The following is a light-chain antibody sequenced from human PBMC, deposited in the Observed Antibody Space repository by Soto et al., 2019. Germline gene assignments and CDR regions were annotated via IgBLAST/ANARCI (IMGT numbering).Light chain of an antibody. V-gene: IGLV2-14*01. CDR3: SSYTSTSTVI. Sequence: QLVLTQPASVSGSPGQSITISCTGTSSDVGGYNYVSWYQQHPGKAPKLMIYEVSNRPSGVSSRFSGSKSGNTASLTISGLQPEDETDYYCSSYTSTSTVIFGGGTKLTVL. J-gene: IGLJ2*01. CDR1: SSDVGGYNY. CDR2: EVS.